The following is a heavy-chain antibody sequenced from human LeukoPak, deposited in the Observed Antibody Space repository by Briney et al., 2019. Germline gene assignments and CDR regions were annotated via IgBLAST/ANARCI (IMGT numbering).Heavy chain of an antibody. CDR2: ISGSGDST. CDR3: AQDGTTMIVDAFDI. Sequence: GGSLRLSCAGSGFSFSFPFNYHAMSWVRQAPGKGLEWVSGISGSGDSTYYADSVKGRLTISRDNSKNTLYLQMNSLRAEDTAVYYCAQDGTTMIVDAFDIWGQGTMVTASS. J-gene: IGHJ3*02. V-gene: IGHV3-23*01. CDR1: GFSFSFPFNYHA. D-gene: IGHD3-22*01.